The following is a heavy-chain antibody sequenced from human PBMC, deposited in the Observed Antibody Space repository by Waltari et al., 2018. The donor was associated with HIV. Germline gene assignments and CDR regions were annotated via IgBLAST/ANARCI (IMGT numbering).Heavy chain of an antibody. Sequence: EMQLVESGGGLVKPGGSLRLSCAASGFTFSSYTMNWVCQAPGKGLQWVSSISRSSGYIYYADSVKGRFTISRDNAKNSLYLQMNSLRAEDTAVYYCARDFIGSNWFDPWGQGTLVTVSS. J-gene: IGHJ5*02. V-gene: IGHV3-21*01. CDR3: ARDFIGSNWFDP. CDR2: ISRSSGYI. CDR1: GFTFSSYT. D-gene: IGHD2-15*01.